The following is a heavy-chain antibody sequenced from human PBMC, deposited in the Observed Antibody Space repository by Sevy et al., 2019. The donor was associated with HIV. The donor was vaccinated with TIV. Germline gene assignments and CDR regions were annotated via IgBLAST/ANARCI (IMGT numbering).Heavy chain of an antibody. CDR3: ARDRQWPSFDY. CDR1: GFTFSDYY. J-gene: IGHJ4*02. V-gene: IGHV3-11*01. CDR2: ISSSGSTI. D-gene: IGHD6-19*01. Sequence: GGSLRISCAASGFTFSDYYMSWIRQAPGKGLEWVSYISSSGSTIYYADSVKGRFTISRDNAKNSLYLQMNSLRAEDTAVYYCARDRQWPSFDYWGQGTLVTVSS.